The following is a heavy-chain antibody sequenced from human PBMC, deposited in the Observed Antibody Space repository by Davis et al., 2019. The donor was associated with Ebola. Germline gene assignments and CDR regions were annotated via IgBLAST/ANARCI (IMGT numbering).Heavy chain of an antibody. CDR2: INHSGST. Sequence: MPGGSLRLSCAVYGGSFSGYYWSWIRQPPGKGLEWIGEINHSGSTYYNPSLKSRVTISVDTSKNQFSLKLSSVTAADTAVYYCARHATFGMDVWGQGTTVTVSS. D-gene: IGHD2/OR15-2a*01. CDR3: ARHATFGMDV. V-gene: IGHV4-34*01. J-gene: IGHJ6*02. CDR1: GGSFSGYY.